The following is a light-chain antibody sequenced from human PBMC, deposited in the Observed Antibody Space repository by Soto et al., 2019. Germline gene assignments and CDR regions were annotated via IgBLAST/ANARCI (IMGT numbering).Light chain of an antibody. CDR3: QQYGRT. Sequence: EIVLTQSPGTLSLSPGESATLSCRVSQNISTNYLAWYQQKPGQAPRLLIYAASSRLTGIPDRFSGSGSGTDFTLTISRLEPEAFAVYYCQQYGRTFGLGTRLEIK. J-gene: IGKJ5*01. CDR2: AAS. CDR1: QNISTNY. V-gene: IGKV3-20*01.